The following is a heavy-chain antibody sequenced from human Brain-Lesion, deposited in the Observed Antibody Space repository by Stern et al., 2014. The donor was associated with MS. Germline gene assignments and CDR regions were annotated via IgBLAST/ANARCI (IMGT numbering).Heavy chain of an antibody. J-gene: IGHJ5*02. D-gene: IGHD2-8*01. CDR1: GGSISSGGYY. CDR3: ARVGVYVQTGWFDP. Sequence: QVQLQESGPGLVKPSQTLSLTCTVSGGSISSGGYYWSWIRQHPGKGLEWIGYIHYSGSTHYNSALKSRVTISRDTSKNQFSLNLNSVTAADTAVYYCARVGVYVQTGWFDPWGQGALVTVSS. CDR2: IHYSGST. V-gene: IGHV4-31*03.